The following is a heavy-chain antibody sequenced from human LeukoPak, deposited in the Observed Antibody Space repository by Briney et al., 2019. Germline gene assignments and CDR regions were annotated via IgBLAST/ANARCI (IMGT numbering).Heavy chain of an antibody. CDR2: IYYSGST. CDR3: ARDGRDYDSSGQLNAFDI. J-gene: IGHJ3*02. V-gene: IGHV4-59*01. D-gene: IGHD3-22*01. Sequence: SSETLSLTCTVSGGSISSYYWSWIRKPPGKGLEWIGYIYYSGSTNYNPSLKSRVTISVDTSKNQFSLKLSSVTAADTAVYYCARDGRDYDSSGQLNAFDIWGQGTMVTVSS. CDR1: GGSISSYY.